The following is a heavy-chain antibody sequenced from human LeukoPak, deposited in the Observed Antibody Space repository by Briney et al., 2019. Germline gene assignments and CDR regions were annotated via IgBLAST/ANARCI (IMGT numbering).Heavy chain of an antibody. V-gene: IGHV1-2*04. J-gene: IGHJ3*02. CDR2: INPNSGGT. CDR1: GYTFTGYY. D-gene: IGHD2-2*01. Sequence: ASVKVSCKASGYTFTGYYMHWVRQAPGQGLEWMGWINPNSGGTKYAQKFQGWVTTTRDTSISTAYMELSRLRSDDTAVYYCARGGCRYCISTSSLGHGAFDIWGQGTMVTVSS. CDR3: ARGGCRYCISTSSLGHGAFDI.